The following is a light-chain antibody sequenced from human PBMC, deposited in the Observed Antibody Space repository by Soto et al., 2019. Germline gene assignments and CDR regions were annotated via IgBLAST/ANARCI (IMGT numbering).Light chain of an antibody. J-gene: IGKJ5*01. Sequence: AIQMTQSPSSLSASVGDRVTISCGASQGIGNALAWYQQKPGKAPKLLIYDASSLESGVPSRFSGSGSGTEFTLTISSLQPDDFATYYCQQYNSYTITFGQGTRLEIK. CDR3: QQYNSYTIT. CDR2: DAS. V-gene: IGKV1-13*02. CDR1: QGIGNA.